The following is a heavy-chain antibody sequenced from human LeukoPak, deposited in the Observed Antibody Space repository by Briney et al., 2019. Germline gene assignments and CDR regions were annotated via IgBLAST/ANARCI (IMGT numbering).Heavy chain of an antibody. CDR3: ARARPSMWIDY. J-gene: IGHJ4*02. D-gene: IGHD5-12*01. V-gene: IGHV3-30*03. CDR2: ISYDGSDK. Sequence: GGSLRFSCAASGFTFSSYGMHWVRQAPGKGLEWVAVISYDGSDKFYADSVKGRFTISRDSSKNTLYLQMNSLRPEDTAVYYCARARPSMWIDYWGQGTLVTVSS. CDR1: GFTFSSYG.